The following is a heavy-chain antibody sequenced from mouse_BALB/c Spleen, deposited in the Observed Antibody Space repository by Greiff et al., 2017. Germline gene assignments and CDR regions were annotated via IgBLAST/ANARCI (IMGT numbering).Heavy chain of an antibody. CDR2: IWAGGST. Sequence: VQLQESGPGLVAPSQSLSITCTVSGLSLTSYGVHWVRQPPGKGLEWLGVIWAGGSTNYNSALMSRLSISKDNSKSQVFLKMNSLQTDDTAMYYCARSDGYYWYFDVWGAGTTVTVSS. V-gene: IGHV2-9*02. J-gene: IGHJ1*01. CDR3: ARSDGYYWYFDV. D-gene: IGHD2-3*01. CDR1: GLSLTSYG.